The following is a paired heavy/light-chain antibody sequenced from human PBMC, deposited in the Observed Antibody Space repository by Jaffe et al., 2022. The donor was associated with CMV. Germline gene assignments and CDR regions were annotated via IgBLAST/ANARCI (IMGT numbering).Light chain of an antibody. CDR3: QQYYSFPYT. V-gene: IGKV1D-8*04. J-gene: IGKJ2*01. Sequence: VIWMTQSPSLLSASTGDRVIISCRMSQGISSYLAWYQQKPGKAPELLIYAASTLQSGVPSRFSGSGSGTDFTLTISCLQSEDFATYYCQQYYSFPYTFGQGTKLEIK. CDR1: QGISSY. CDR2: AAS.
Heavy chain of an antibody. V-gene: IGHV3-49*04. CDR3: TSHTTVTTFQSYYYYYYMDV. CDR2: IRSKAYGGTT. Sequence: EVQLVESGGGLVQPGRSLRLSCTASGFTFGDYAMSWVRQAPGKGLEWVGFIRSKAYGGTTEYAASVKGRFTISRDDSKSIAYLQMNSLKTEDTAVYYCTSHTTVTTFQSYYYYYYMDVWGKGTTVTVSS. CDR1: GFTFGDYA. J-gene: IGHJ6*03. D-gene: IGHD4-17*01.